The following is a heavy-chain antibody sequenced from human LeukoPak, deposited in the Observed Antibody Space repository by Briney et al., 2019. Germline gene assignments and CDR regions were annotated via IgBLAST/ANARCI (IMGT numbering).Heavy chain of an antibody. D-gene: IGHD2-15*01. Sequence: GGSLRLSCTASGFSFSSYAMSWVRQAPGKGLEWVSGISASGDNTNYADSVKGRFTISRDNSKNTLYLQTNSLRAEDTAIYYCAKGSRGNRPYYFDYWGQGTLVTVSS. CDR3: AKGSRGNRPYYFDY. J-gene: IGHJ4*02. V-gene: IGHV3-23*01. CDR1: GFSFSSYA. CDR2: ISASGDNT.